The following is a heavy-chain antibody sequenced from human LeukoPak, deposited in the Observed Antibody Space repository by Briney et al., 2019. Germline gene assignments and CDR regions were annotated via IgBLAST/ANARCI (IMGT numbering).Heavy chain of an antibody. CDR2: ISGSGGST. J-gene: IGHJ4*02. V-gene: IGHV3-23*01. CDR3: AKVVVLLWFGELLDY. CDR1: GFTFSSYA. Sequence: GGSPRLSCAASGFTFSSYAMSWVRQAPGKGLGWVSAISGSGGSTYYADSVKGRFTISRDNSKNTLYLQMNSLRAEDTAVYYCAKVVVLLWFGELLDYWGQGTLVTVSS. D-gene: IGHD3-10*01.